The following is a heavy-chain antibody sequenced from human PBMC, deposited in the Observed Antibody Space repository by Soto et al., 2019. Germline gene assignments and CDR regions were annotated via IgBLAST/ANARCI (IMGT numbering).Heavy chain of an antibody. J-gene: IGHJ5*01. CDR1: GFSHTTTGVA. Sequence: QITLKESGPPLVKPTQTLTLTCTFSGFSHTTTGVAVAWIRQPPGKALEWLALIYWDGNTCYSPSLETRLTITKGTSKNELVLTMTSMDPVDTAGYVCAHRRLTYYSDTGGYLNWCDSWGQGILVTVSS. CDR3: AHRRLTYYSDTGGYLNWCDS. V-gene: IGHV2-5*02. CDR2: IYWDGNT. D-gene: IGHD3-22*01.